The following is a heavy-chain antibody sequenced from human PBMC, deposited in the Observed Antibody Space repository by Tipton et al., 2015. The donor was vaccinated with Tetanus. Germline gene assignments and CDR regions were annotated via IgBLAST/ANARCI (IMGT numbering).Heavy chain of an antibody. Sequence: TLSLTCNVTGALLTTGGYSWGWIRQQPGEGLEWIGYIYQTGSTYFNPSLKSRLTMSFKMSKNQFSLKLTSVTAADTAVYFCAGVTAQRTELYFDHGARGPWSPSPQ. D-gene: IGHD6-13*01. CDR3: AGVTAQRTELYFD. J-gene: IGHJ4*02. CDR2: IYQTGST. V-gene: IGHV4-30-2*01. CDR1: GALLTTGGYS.